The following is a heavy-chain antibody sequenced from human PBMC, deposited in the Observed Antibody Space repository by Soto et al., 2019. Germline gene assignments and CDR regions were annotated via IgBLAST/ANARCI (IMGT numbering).Heavy chain of an antibody. CDR2: IIPIFGTA. D-gene: IGHD3-10*01. V-gene: IGHV1-69*01. J-gene: IGHJ5*02. Sequence: QVQLVQSEAEVKKPGSSVKVSCKASGGTFSSYAISWVRQAPGQGLEWMGGIIPIFGTANYAQKFQGRVTITADESTSTAYMELSSLRYEDTDVYYCARLPYYYGSGSLNWFDPWGQGTLVTVSS. CDR3: ARLPYYYGSGSLNWFDP. CDR1: GGTFSSYA.